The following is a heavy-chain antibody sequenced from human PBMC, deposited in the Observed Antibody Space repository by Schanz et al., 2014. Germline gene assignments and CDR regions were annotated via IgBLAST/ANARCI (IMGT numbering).Heavy chain of an antibody. CDR3: ARRSVSPSGNSYGYVVAWFDP. CDR2: IYHSGST. Sequence: QLQLQESGPGLVRPSETLSLTCTVYGGSFSSGPFYWGWIRQPPGKGLEWIGEIYHSGSTNYKPSLKSRVTISADKSKTQFSLKLRSVPAADTAVYYCARRSVSPSGNSYGYVVAWFDPWGQGTLVTVSS. D-gene: IGHD5-18*01. V-gene: IGHV4-39*07. CDR1: GGSFSSGPFY. J-gene: IGHJ5*02.